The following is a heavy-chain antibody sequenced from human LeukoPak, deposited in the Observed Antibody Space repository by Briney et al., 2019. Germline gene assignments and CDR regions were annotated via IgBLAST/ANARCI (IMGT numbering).Heavy chain of an antibody. CDR1: GFTFSSSW. D-gene: IGHD6-19*01. Sequence: GGSLRLSCAASGFTFSSSWMSWVRQAPGKGLEWVANIRADGGVRSYVDSVEGRFTISRDNAKNSLYLQMNSLRAEDTAVYYCARDPLYGSGAWGQGTLVTVSS. CDR3: ARDPLYGSGA. V-gene: IGHV3-7*05. CDR2: IRADGGVR. J-gene: IGHJ5*02.